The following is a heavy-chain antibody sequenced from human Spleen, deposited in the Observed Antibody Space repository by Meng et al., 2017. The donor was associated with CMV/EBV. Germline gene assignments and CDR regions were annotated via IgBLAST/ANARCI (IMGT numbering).Heavy chain of an antibody. CDR1: GFTFEDYG. CDR2: INWDGGST. J-gene: IGHJ4*02. D-gene: IGHD3-10*01. V-gene: IGHV3-20*04. Sequence: GESLKISWAASGFTFEDYGMTWVRQAPGKGLEWVSGINWDGGSTGHADSVKGRFTISRDNVKNSLYLQMNSLRVEDTALYYCARERGSGSWDYWGQGTLVTVSS. CDR3: ARERGSGSWDY.